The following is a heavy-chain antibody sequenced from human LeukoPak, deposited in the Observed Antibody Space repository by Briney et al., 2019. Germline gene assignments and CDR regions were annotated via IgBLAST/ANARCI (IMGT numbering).Heavy chain of an antibody. CDR1: GFTFSSYS. J-gene: IGHJ6*04. Sequence: GGSLRLSCAASGFTFSSYSMNWVRQAPGKGLEWVSSISSSSYIYYADSVKGRFTISRDNAKNSLYLQMNSLRAEDTAVYYCARIYCGTIWSDGRQFVDVWGKGTTITVSS. CDR2: ISSSSYI. D-gene: IGHD2-21*01. V-gene: IGHV3-21*01. CDR3: ARIYCGTIWSDGRQFVDV.